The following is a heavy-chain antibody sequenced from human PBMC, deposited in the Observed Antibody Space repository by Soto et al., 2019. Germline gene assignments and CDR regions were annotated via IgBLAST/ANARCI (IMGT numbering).Heavy chain of an antibody. CDR3: ARDLSGYYFDY. J-gene: IGHJ4*02. D-gene: IGHD5-12*01. CDR2: ISSSSSTI. CDR1: GFTFSSYS. Sequence: VQLVESGGGLVQPGGSLRLSCAASGFTFSSYSMNWVRQAPGKGLEWVSYISSSSSTIYYADSVKGRFTISRDNAKNSLYLQMNSLRAEDTAVYYCARDLSGYYFDYWGQGTLVTVSS. V-gene: IGHV3-48*01.